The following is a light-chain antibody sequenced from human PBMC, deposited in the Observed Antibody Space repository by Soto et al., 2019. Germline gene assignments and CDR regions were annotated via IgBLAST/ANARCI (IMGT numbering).Light chain of an antibody. Sequence: QSVLTQPPSVSGAPGQSVTISCPGSGSNMGTYEVHWYQQLPGVAPKTLIQHKFNRPSGVPDRFSASKSGTSASLAITGLLPEDEADYYCQSYYTFLSAVVFXGGTKVTVL. V-gene: IGLV1-40*01. CDR2: HKF. CDR3: QSYYTFLSAVV. J-gene: IGLJ2*01. CDR1: GSNMGTYE.